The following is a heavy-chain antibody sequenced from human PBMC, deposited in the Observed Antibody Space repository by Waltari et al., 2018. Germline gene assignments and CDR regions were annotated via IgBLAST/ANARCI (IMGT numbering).Heavy chain of an antibody. D-gene: IGHD3-10*02. CDR1: GFTFSSYA. J-gene: IGHJ4*02. CDR2: ISYDGSNK. CDR3: ARGVQGVLDY. V-gene: IGHV3-30-3*01. Sequence: QVQLVESGGGVVQPGRSLRLSCAASGFTFSSYAMHWVRQAPGKGLEWVAVISYDGSNKYYADSVKGRLTISRDNSKNTLYLQMNSLRAEDTAVYYCARGVQGVLDYWGQGTLVTVSS.